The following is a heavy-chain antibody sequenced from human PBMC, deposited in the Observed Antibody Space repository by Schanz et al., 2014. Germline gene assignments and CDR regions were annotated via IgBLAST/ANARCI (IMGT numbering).Heavy chain of an antibody. CDR1: GFTFSSYW. V-gene: IGHV3-7*01. CDR3: AKEWSPSF. J-gene: IGHJ4*02. CDR2: IKQDASDK. Sequence: VRVVESGGGVVQPGTSLRLSCAASGFTFSSYWMSWVRQAPGKGLEWVANIKQDASDKYYVDSVKGRFTLSRDNAKSTLFLQMDSLRPEDTAIYYCAKEWSPSFWGQGTLVTVSS. D-gene: IGHD1-26*01.